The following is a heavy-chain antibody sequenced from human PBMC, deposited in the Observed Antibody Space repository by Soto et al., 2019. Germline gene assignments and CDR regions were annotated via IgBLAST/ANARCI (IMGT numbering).Heavy chain of an antibody. D-gene: IGHD1-26*01. J-gene: IGHJ4*02. Sequence: SETLSLTCAVSGYSISSGYYWGWIRQPPGKGLEWIGSIYHSGSTYYNPSLKSRVTISVDTSKNQFSLKLSSVTAADTAVYYCATDIKGSSYSFYYFDYWGQGTLVTVSS. CDR3: ATDIKGSSYSFYYFDY. CDR2: IYHSGST. CDR1: GYSISSGYY. V-gene: IGHV4-38-2*02.